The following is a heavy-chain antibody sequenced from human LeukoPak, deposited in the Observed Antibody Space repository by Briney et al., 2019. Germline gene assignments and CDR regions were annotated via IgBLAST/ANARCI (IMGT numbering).Heavy chain of an antibody. CDR2: ISSSSSYI. D-gene: IGHD2-21*02. J-gene: IGHJ3*02. Sequence: NPGGSLRLSCAASGFTFSSYSMNWVRQAPGKGLEWVSSISSSSSYIYYADSVKGRFTISRDNAKNSLYLQMNSLRAEDTAVYYCARVTWVAYCGGDCYSDAFDIWGQGTMVTVSS. CDR3: ARVTWVAYCGGDCYSDAFDI. V-gene: IGHV3-21*01. CDR1: GFTFSSYS.